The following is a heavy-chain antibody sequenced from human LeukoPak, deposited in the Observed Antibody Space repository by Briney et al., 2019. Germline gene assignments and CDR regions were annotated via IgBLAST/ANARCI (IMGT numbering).Heavy chain of an antibody. CDR3: ARAPGRLHAFDI. V-gene: IGHV3-30*03. CDR2: ISYDGSNK. Sequence: GGSLRLSCAASGFTISNYDMHWVRQAPGKGLEWVALISYDGSNKYYADSVKGRFTISRDNSKNTLYLQMNSLRAEDTAVYYCARAPGRLHAFDIWGQGTMVTVSS. J-gene: IGHJ3*02. CDR1: GFTISNYD. D-gene: IGHD6-25*01.